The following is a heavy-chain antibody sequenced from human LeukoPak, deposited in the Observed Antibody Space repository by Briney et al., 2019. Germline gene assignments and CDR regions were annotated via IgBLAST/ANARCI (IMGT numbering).Heavy chain of an antibody. CDR3: ARIPLDGHWYFDL. CDR1: EFNFMSYS. J-gene: IGHJ2*01. V-gene: IGHV3-30*04. D-gene: IGHD5-24*01. Sequence: GGSLRLSCVASEFNFMSYSMQWVRQAPVKGLEWVAAISYDGSNIYYGDSVKGRFTISRDNSKNTLYLQMNKLRTEDTAVYYCARIPLDGHWYFDLWGRGTLVTVSS. CDR2: ISYDGSNI.